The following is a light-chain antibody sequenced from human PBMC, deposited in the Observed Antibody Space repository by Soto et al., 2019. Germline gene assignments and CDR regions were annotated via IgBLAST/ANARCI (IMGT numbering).Light chain of an antibody. V-gene: IGLV2-11*01. CDR3: SSHAGSNNLGYV. Sequence: QSVLTQPRSASGSPGQSITISCTGTSSDVGGYNYVSWYQQHPAKAPKLIIFDVSKRPSGVPNRFSGSKSGNTASLTISGLRAEDEADYYCSSHAGSNNLGYVFGTGTKLTVL. CDR1: SSDVGGYNY. J-gene: IGLJ1*01. CDR2: DVS.